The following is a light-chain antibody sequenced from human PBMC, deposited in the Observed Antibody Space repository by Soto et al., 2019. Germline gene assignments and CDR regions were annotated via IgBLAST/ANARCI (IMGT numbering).Light chain of an antibody. J-gene: IGKJ1*01. CDR2: GAS. V-gene: IGKV3-15*01. CDR1: QSVSSN. CDR3: QQYNNWWT. Sequence: EIVMTQSPATLSVSPGERATLSCRASQSVSSNLAWYQQKPGQAPRLLIYGASTRATGIPARFSGSGSGTEFTLTISGLQSEDFAVYYCQQYNNWWTFGQGTRWIS.